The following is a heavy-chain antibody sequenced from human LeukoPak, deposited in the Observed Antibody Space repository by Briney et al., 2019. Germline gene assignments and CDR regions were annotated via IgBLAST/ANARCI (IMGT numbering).Heavy chain of an antibody. CDR3: ATYCSGGSYDCPNDY. Sequence: GGSLRLSCAVSGFTFSSYSMNWVRQVPGKGLEWVSSISSSSSYIYYADSVKGRFTISRDNAKNSLYLQMNSLRAEDTAAYYCATYCSGGSYDCPNDYWGRGTLVTVSS. CDR1: GFTFSSYS. D-gene: IGHD2-15*01. CDR2: ISSSSSYI. V-gene: IGHV3-21*01. J-gene: IGHJ4*02.